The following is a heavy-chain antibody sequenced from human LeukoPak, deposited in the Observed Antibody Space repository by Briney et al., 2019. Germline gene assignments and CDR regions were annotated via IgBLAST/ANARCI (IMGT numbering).Heavy chain of an antibody. Sequence: GGSLRLSCAASGFTFNNYAMSWVRQAPRKGLEWVSGISAGGGSTYYADSVKGRFTISSDNSKNTLYLQMNSLRAEDAAVYYYAKDRYYGSGTDGKYYFDYWGQGALVTVSS. J-gene: IGHJ4*02. D-gene: IGHD3-10*01. CDR2: ISAGGGST. CDR1: GFTFNNYA. CDR3: AKDRYYGSGTDGKYYFDY. V-gene: IGHV3-23*01.